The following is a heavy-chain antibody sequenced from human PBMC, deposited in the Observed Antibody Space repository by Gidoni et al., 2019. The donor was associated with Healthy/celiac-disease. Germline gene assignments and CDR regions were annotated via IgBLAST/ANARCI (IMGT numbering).Heavy chain of an antibody. Sequence: QVQLVQSGAEVKKPGSSVKVSCKASGGTFSSYAISWVRQAPGQGLEWMGGIIPIFGTANYAQKFQGRVTITADESTSTAYMELSSLRSEDTAVYYCARDDYGDYVRSDAFDIWGQGTMVTVSS. CDR3: ARDDYGDYVRSDAFDI. V-gene: IGHV1-69*01. D-gene: IGHD4-17*01. CDR1: GGTFSSYA. CDR2: IIPIFGTA. J-gene: IGHJ3*02.